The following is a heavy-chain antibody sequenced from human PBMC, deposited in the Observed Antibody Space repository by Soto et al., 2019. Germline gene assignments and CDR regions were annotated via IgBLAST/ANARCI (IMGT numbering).Heavy chain of an antibody. V-gene: IGHV1-8*02. Sequence: ASVKVSCKASGYTFTNNDVSWVRQASGQGLEWMGWMNPGSGDTGYAQKFQGRVTMTRDISIATAYMELNSLTSEDTAIYYCARMESFGSLNWFDPWGQGTLVTVSS. CDR2: MNPGSGDT. J-gene: IGHJ5*02. CDR3: ARMESFGSLNWFDP. CDR1: GYTFTNND. D-gene: IGHD5-18*01.